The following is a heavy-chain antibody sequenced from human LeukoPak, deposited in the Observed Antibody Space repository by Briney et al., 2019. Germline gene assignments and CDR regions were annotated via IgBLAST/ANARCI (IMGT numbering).Heavy chain of an antibody. V-gene: IGHV3-23*01. CDR3: GAAGGTYSSSWENWFDP. CDR1: GFTFSSYA. CDR2: ISGSGGST. D-gene: IGHD6-13*01. J-gene: IGHJ5*02. Sequence: GGSLRLSCAASGFTFSSYAMSWVRQAPGKGLEWVSAISGSGGSTYYADSVKGRFTISRDNSKNTLYLQMNSLRAEDTAVYYCGAAGGTYSSSWENWFDPWGQGTLVTASS.